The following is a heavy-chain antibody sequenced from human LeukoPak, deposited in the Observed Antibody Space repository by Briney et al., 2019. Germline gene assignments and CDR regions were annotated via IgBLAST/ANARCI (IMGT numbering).Heavy chain of an antibody. Sequence: GGSLRLSCAASGFTFDDYAMHWVRQPPGKGLEWVSGISWNSGSIGYADSLRGRFTISRDNAKNSLYLQMNSLRAKDMALYYCARGSRLDYHYYMDVWGKGTTVTVSS. CDR2: ISWNSGSI. CDR1: GFTFDDYA. J-gene: IGHJ6*03. V-gene: IGHV3-9*03. CDR3: ARGSRLDYHYYMDV.